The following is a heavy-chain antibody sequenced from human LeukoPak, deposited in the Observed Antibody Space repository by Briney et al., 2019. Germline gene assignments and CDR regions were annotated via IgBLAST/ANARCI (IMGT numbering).Heavy chain of an antibody. CDR1: AYSISSGYY. V-gene: IGHV4-38-2*01. CDR2: IYHSGST. Sequence: PSETLSLTCAVSAYSISSGYYWGWIRQPPGKGLEWIGSIYHSGSTYYNPSLKSRVTISVDTSKNQFSLKLSSVTAADPAVYYCARQHVARGIVVVPAAILFDPWGQGTLVTVSS. J-gene: IGHJ5*02. CDR3: ARQHVARGIVVVPAAILFDP. D-gene: IGHD2-2*01.